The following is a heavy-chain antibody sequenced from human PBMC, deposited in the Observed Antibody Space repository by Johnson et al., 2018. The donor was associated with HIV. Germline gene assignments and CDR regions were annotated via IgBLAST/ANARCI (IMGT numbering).Heavy chain of an antibody. CDR3: ARGGGVVGNAFDI. J-gene: IGHJ3*02. V-gene: IGHV3-NL1*01. D-gene: IGHD1-26*01. CDR1: GFPFRSYT. Sequence: QVQLVESGGGVVQPGRSLRLSCAASGFPFRSYTVHWVRQAPGKGLEWVSVIYSGGSTYYANSVKGRFTISRDNSKNTLYLQMGSLRAEDMAVYYCARGGGVVGNAFDIWGQGTMVTVSS. CDR2: IYSGGST.